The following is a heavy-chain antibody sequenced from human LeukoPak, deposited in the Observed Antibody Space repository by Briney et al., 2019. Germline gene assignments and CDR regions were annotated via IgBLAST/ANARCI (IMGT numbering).Heavy chain of an antibody. D-gene: IGHD3-16*01. CDR3: ARGGFMHALDI. CDR2: ISSSSGSI. J-gene: IGHJ3*02. Sequence: GGSLRLSCVASGFMFSAYSMNWVRQAPGKGLEWVSFISSSSGSIYYADSVKGRFTISRDNAENTLYLQMNSLRVEDTAVYYCARGGFMHALDIWGQGIKVTVSS. CDR1: GFMFSAYS. V-gene: IGHV3-21*05.